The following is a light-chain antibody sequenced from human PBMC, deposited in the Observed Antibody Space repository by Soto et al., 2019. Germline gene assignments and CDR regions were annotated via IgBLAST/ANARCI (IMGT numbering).Light chain of an antibody. V-gene: IGKV3-11*01. Sequence: EIVLTQSPATLSLSPGERATLSCRASQSVSSYLAWYQQKPGQAPRLLIYDASTRATGIPARFSGSGSGTEFIITISSLEQEDFVVYYCQQRSNWPPYTFGQGTKLEIK. J-gene: IGKJ2*01. CDR1: QSVSSY. CDR3: QQRSNWPPYT. CDR2: DAS.